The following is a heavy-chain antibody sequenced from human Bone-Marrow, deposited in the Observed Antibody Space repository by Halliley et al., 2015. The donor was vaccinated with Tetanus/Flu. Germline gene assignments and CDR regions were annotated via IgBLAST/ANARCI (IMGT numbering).Heavy chain of an antibody. V-gene: IGHV3-11*06. CDR1: GFTFRDYY. CDR3: ARSTPYYGMDV. Sequence: LSLTCAASGFTFRDYYMSWVRLAPGKGLEWVSYISGSSHYTNYADSVKGRFTIGRDNAEHSLYLQMDGLRAEDTAVYYCARSTPYYGMDVWGQGTTVTVSS. D-gene: IGHD4-4*01. CDR2: ISGSSHYT. J-gene: IGHJ6*02.